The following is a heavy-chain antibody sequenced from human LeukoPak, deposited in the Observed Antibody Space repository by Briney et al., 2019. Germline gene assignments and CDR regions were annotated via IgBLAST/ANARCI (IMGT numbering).Heavy chain of an antibody. V-gene: IGHV3-11*04. CDR3: ARAPLHLAMYHYFDY. CDR2: ISSSSSTI. CDR1: GFTFTDYY. D-gene: IGHD2-2*01. J-gene: IGHJ4*02. Sequence: GGSLRLSCAASGFTFTDYYMSWIRQAPGKGLEWVSHISSSSSTIYYVDSVKGRFTISRDNARNSLYLQLNSLRAEDTAVYYCARAPLHLAMYHYFDYWGQGTLVTVSS.